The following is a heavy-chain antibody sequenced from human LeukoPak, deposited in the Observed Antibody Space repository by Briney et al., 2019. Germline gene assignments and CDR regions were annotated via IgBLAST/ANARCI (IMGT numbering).Heavy chain of an antibody. D-gene: IGHD4-17*01. CDR3: AKEITTVTIGGWFDP. CDR1: GFIFSSYA. J-gene: IGHJ5*02. Sequence: PGGSLRLSCTASGFIFSSYAMTWVRQAPGKGLEWVSSISGSGGSTYYADSVKGRLTISRDNSKKIVYLQMNSLRVDDTAIYYCAKEITTVTIGGWFDPWGQGTLVTVSS. V-gene: IGHV3-23*01. CDR2: ISGSGGST.